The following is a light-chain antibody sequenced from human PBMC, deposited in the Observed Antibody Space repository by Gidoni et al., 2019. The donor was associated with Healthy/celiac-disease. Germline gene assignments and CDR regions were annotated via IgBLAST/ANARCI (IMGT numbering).Light chain of an antibody. CDR1: QSVSSY. CDR2: DAS. V-gene: IGKV3-11*01. CDR3: QQRSNWPPS. Sequence: IVLTQSPATLSLSPGERATLSCRASQSVSSYLAWYQQKPGQAPRLLIYDASNRATGIPARFSGSGSGTEFTLTISSLEPEDFAVYYCQQRSNWPPSFGGGTKVEIK. J-gene: IGKJ4*01.